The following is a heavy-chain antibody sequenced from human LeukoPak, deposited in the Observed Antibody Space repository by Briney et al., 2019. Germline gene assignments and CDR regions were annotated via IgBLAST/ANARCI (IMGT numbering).Heavy chain of an antibody. CDR3: ARVGAAAGHGDY. V-gene: IGHV3-48*03. CDR2: ISHTGRTI. Sequence: SGGSLSLSCAASGFTFSDYEMNWVRQAPGKGLEWVSYISHTGRTIYYADSVKGRFTISRDNSKNTLYLQMNSLRVEDTAVYYCARVGAAAGHGDYWGQGTLVTVSS. D-gene: IGHD6-13*01. CDR1: GFTFSDYE. J-gene: IGHJ4*02.